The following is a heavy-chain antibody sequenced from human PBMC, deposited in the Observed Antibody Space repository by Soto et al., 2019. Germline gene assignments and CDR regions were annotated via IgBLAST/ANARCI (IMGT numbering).Heavy chain of an antibody. CDR2: IIPIFGTA. J-gene: IGHJ5*02. CDR1: GGTFSSYA. V-gene: IGHV1-69*13. D-gene: IGHD3-10*01. CDR3: ARVLQRITILWGLWTFDP. Sequence: SVKVSCKASGGTFSSYAISWVRQAPGQGLEWMGGIIPIFGTANYAQKFQGRVTITADESTSTAYMELSSLRSEDTAVYYCARVLQRITILWGLWTFDPGAREPWSPSPQ.